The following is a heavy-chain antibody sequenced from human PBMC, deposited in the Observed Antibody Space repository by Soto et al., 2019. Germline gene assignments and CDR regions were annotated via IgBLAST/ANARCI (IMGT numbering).Heavy chain of an antibody. CDR2: IKEDGSVK. V-gene: IGHV3-7*03. Sequence: PGGSLRLSCEGFRLTFSPYWMTWVRQAPGKGLERVASIKEDGSVKNYADSVKGRFTVSRDNVKRAMFLQMTSVRVDDTAVYFCARDVSSEYASILDVWGRGARVTVSS. J-gene: IGHJ4*02. CDR1: RLTFSPYW. D-gene: IGHD3-3*01. CDR3: ARDVSSEYASILDV.